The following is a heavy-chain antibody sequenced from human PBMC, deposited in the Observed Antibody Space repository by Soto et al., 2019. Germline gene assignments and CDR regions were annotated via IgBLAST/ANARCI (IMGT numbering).Heavy chain of an antibody. CDR2: IYHSGST. Sequence: SETRSLTCTGSSGSIRTGGYSWSWIRQPPGKGMEWIGYIYHSGSTYYNPSLKRRATISGDRSKNHFSLKLSSVTGADTAVYYWAREPPPVSRGQEPLIAV. CDR1: SGSIRTGGYS. V-gene: IGHV4-30-2*01. J-gene: IGHJ4*02. CDR3: AREPPPVS.